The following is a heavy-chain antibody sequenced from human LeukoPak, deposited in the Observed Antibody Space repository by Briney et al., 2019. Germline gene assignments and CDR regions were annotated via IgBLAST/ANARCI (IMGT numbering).Heavy chain of an antibody. V-gene: IGHV2-70*11. CDR1: GFSLRSSGMC. D-gene: IGHD3-22*01. CDR2: IDWDDDK. J-gene: IGHJ4*02. CDR3: ARMTYDDSSGYYSFDY. Sequence: SGPTLVNPTQTLTLTCTFSGFSLRSSGMCVSWIRQPPGKALEWLARIDWDDDKYYSTSLKTRVTISKDTSKNQVVLTMTNMDPVDTGTYYCARMTYDDSSGYYSFDYWGQGTLVTVSS.